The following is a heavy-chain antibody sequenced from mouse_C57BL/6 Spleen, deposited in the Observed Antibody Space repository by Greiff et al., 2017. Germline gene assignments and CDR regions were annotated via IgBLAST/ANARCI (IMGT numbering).Heavy chain of an antibody. CDR3: TRDYGSRTGYFDV. J-gene: IGHJ1*03. CDR2: IYPGNSDT. CDR1: GYTFTSYW. D-gene: IGHD1-1*01. Sequence: VQLQQSGTVLARPGASVKMSCKTSGYTFTSYWMHWVKQRPGQGLEWRGAIYPGNSDTSYNQKFKGKAKLTAVTSASTAYMELSSLTNEDSAVYYCTRDYGSRTGYFDVWGTGTTVTVSS. V-gene: IGHV1-5*01.